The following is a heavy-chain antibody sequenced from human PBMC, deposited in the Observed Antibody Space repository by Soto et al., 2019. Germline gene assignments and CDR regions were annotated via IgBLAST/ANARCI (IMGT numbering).Heavy chain of an antibody. CDR3: ARTYYGMDV. CDR1: GGSFSGYY. CDR2: INHSGST. V-gene: IGHV4-34*01. J-gene: IGHJ6*02. Sequence: SETLSLTCAVYGGSFSGYYWSWIRQPPGKGLEWIGEINHSGSTNYNPSLKSRVTISVDTSKNQFSLKLGSVTAADTAVYYCARTYYGMDVWGQGTTVTVSS.